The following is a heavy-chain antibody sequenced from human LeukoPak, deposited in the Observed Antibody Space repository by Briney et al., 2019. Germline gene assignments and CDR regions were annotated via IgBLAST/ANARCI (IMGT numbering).Heavy chain of an antibody. Sequence: PGGSLRLSCAASGFTFSSYSMNWVRQAPGKGLEWVSSISSSSSYRYYADSVKGRFTISRDNAKNSLYLQMNSLRAEDTAVYYCARAGTRGYCSSTSCYERYWGQGTLVTVSS. V-gene: IGHV3-21*01. CDR3: ARAGTRGYCSSTSCYERY. J-gene: IGHJ4*02. CDR1: GFTFSSYS. D-gene: IGHD2-2*01. CDR2: ISSSSSYR.